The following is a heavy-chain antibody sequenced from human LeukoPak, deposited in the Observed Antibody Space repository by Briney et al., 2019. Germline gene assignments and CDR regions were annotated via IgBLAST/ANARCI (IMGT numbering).Heavy chain of an antibody. CDR2: IYTSGST. CDR3: ARDEGSMVRGVLVYFYYMDV. Sequence: SETLSLTCTVSGGSISSYYWSWIRQPAGKGLEWIGRIYTSGSTNYNPSLKSRVTMSVDTSKNQFSLKLSSVTAVDTAVYYCARDEGSMVRGVLVYFYYMDVWGKGTTVTISS. J-gene: IGHJ6*03. D-gene: IGHD3-10*01. CDR1: GGSISSYY. V-gene: IGHV4-4*07.